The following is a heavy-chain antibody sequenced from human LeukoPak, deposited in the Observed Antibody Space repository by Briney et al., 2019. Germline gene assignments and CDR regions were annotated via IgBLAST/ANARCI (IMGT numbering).Heavy chain of an antibody. CDR2: ISSSGSTI. J-gene: IGHJ4*02. Sequence: GGSLRLSCAASGFTFSNYEMNWVRQAPGKGPEWVSYISSSGSTIYYADSVKGRFTISRDNAKNSLYLQMNSLRAEDTAVYYCARESSWDEFDYWGQGTLVTVSS. D-gene: IGHD6-13*01. CDR1: GFTFSNYE. CDR3: ARESSWDEFDY. V-gene: IGHV3-48*03.